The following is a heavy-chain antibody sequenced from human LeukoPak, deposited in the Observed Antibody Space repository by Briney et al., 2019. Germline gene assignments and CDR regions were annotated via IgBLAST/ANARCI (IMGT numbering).Heavy chain of an antibody. CDR1: GLTFSSYG. D-gene: IGHD3-22*01. V-gene: IGHV3-33*06. J-gene: IGHJ4*02. CDR2: IWYDGSNK. Sequence: PGRSLRLSCAASGLTFSSYGMHWVRQAPGKGLEWVAVIWYDGSNKYYADSVKGRFTISRDNSKNTLYLQMNSQRTEDTAVYYGAKEGGSGYYLDWGQGTLVTVSS. CDR3: AKEGGSGYYLD.